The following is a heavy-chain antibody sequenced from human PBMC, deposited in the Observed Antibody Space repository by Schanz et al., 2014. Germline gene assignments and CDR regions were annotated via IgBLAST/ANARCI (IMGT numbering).Heavy chain of an antibody. D-gene: IGHD3-10*01. Sequence: QVQLVDSGGGLVKPGGSLRLSCTASGFPFSDYFMAWIRQPPGRGLEWVSYIGNGGVTIYYADSVKGRFTISRDNSKNSLYLQMNRLRAEDTAVYYCAKGRFGELSAFDIWGQGTMVTVSS. CDR2: IGNGGVTI. V-gene: IGHV3-11*01. CDR1: GFPFSDYF. CDR3: AKGRFGELSAFDI. J-gene: IGHJ3*02.